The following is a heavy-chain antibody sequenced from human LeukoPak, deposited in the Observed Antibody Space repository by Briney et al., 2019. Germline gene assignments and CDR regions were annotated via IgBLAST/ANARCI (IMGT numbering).Heavy chain of an antibody. CDR2: IHDSGST. V-gene: IGHV4-30-4*07. CDR1: GDSISSGGYS. Sequence: SEPLSLTCVVSGDSISSGGYSWRWIRQTQGTGLVWIAYIHDSGSTYNNPSLKTRLSISIDTSKNQFSLKLNSVSAADTAVYYCARVVAAAGNNWFDPWGQGTLVTVSS. D-gene: IGHD6-13*01. CDR3: ARVVAAAGNNWFDP. J-gene: IGHJ5*02.